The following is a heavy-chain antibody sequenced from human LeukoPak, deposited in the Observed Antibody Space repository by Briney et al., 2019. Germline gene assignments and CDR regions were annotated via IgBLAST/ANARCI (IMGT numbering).Heavy chain of an antibody. CDR2: IRYDGGNK. V-gene: IGHV3-30*02. CDR3: AKDVHFGDYFDY. D-gene: IGHD3-10*01. Sequence: GGSLRLSCAASGLTFSSYGMHWVRQAPGKGLEWVAFIRYDGGNKYYADSVKGRFTISRDNSKNTLYLQMNSLRAEDTAVYYCAKDVHFGDYFDYWGQGTLVTVSS. CDR1: GLTFSSYG. J-gene: IGHJ4*02.